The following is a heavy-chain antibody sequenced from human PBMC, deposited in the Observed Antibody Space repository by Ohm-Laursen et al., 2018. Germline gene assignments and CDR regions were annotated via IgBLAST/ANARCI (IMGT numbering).Heavy chain of an antibody. CDR3: ARDSYGSGYYYYGMDV. V-gene: IGHV4-34*01. CDR1: GGSFSGYY. J-gene: IGHJ6*02. Sequence: TLSLTCAVYGGSFSGYYWSWIRQPPGKGLEWIGEINHSGSTNYNPSLKSRVTISVDTSKNQFSLKLSSVTAADTAVYYCARDSYGSGYYYYGMDVWGQGATVTVSS. D-gene: IGHD5-18*01. CDR2: INHSGST.